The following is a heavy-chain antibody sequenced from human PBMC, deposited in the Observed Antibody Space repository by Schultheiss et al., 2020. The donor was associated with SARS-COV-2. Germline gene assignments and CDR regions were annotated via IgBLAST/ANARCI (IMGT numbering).Heavy chain of an antibody. CDR1: GFTFSNAW. J-gene: IGHJ4*02. Sequence: GGSLRLSCAASGFTFSNAWMNWVRQAPGKGLEWVGRIKSKTDGGTTDYAAPVKGRFTISRDDSKNTLYLQMNSLKTEDTAVYYCARCSLLGGSSWCWDFDYWGQGTLVTVSS. V-gene: IGHV3-15*07. D-gene: IGHD6-13*01. CDR2: IKSKTDGGTT. CDR3: ARCSLLGGSSWCWDFDY.